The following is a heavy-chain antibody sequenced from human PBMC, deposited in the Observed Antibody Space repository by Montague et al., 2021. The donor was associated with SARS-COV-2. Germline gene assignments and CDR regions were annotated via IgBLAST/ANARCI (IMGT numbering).Heavy chain of an antibody. J-gene: IGHJ5*02. CDR3: AREGTWIQAPDWFDP. CDR1: GGPISSGSYY. D-gene: IGHD5-18*01. CDR2: IYTSGST. Sequence: TLSLTCTVSGGPISSGSYYWSWIRQPAGKGLAWIGRIYTSGSTNYNPSLKSRVTISVDTSSTQFSLKLSSVAAADTAMYYCAREGTWIQAPDWFDPWGQGTPVTVSS. V-gene: IGHV4-61*02.